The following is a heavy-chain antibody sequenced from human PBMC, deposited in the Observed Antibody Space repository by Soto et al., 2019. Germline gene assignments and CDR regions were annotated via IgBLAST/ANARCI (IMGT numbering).Heavy chain of an antibody. CDR3: AHQDRYSGSFDY. Sequence: SGPTLVNPTQTLTLTCTFSGFSLSTSGVGVGWIRQPPGKALEWLAVNWDDDKRYSPSLKSRLTITKDNSKNQVVLTMTNMDPVDTATYYCAHQDRYSGSFDYWGQGTLVTVSS. V-gene: IGHV2-5*02. CDR1: GFSLSTSGVG. J-gene: IGHJ4*02. D-gene: IGHD1-26*01. CDR2: NWDDDK.